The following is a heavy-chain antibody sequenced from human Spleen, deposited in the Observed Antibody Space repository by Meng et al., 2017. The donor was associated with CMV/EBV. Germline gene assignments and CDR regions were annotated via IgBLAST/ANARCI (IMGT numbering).Heavy chain of an antibody. Sequence: GESLKISCITSGFTFSSYSMNWVRQAPGKGLEWVSSISSSTTYIYYADSVKGRFTISRDNAKNSLFLQMNSLRAEDTAVYYCARAVSPYCSSTSCSDAFDIWGQGTVVTVSS. D-gene: IGHD2-2*01. CDR2: ISSSTTYI. J-gene: IGHJ3*02. CDR1: GFTFSSYS. V-gene: IGHV3-21*01. CDR3: ARAVSPYCSSTSCSDAFDI.